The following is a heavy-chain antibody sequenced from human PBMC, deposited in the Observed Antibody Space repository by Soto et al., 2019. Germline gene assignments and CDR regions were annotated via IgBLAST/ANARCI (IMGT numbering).Heavy chain of an antibody. CDR2: IWYDGSNK. V-gene: IGHV3-33*01. Sequence: QVQLVESGGGVVQPGRSLRLSCAASGFTFSSYGMHWVRQAPGKGLEWVAVIWYDGSNKYYADSVKGRFTISRDNSKNTLYLQMNSLRAEDTAVYYCARDGGGDYDFWRGYYTPYNWFDPWGEGTLVTVSS. CDR1: GFTFSSYG. J-gene: IGHJ5*02. D-gene: IGHD3-3*01. CDR3: ARDGGGDYDFWRGYYTPYNWFDP.